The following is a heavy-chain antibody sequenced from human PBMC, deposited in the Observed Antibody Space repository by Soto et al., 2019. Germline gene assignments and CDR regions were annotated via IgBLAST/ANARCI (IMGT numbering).Heavy chain of an antibody. CDR2: IYYSGST. J-gene: IGHJ6*03. V-gene: IGHV4-31*03. D-gene: IGHD3-10*01. CDR3: AKRGYYGSGSYWLYYYYMDV. Sequence: SETLSLTCTVSGGSISSGGYYWSWIRQHPGKGLEWIGYIYYSGSTYYNPSLKSRVTISVDTSKNQFSLKLSSVTAADTAVYYCAKRGYYGSGSYWLYYYYMDVWGKGTTVTVSS. CDR1: GGSISSGGYY.